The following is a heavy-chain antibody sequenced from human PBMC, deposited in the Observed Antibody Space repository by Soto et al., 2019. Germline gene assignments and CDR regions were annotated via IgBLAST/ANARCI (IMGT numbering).Heavy chain of an antibody. V-gene: IGHV3-13*01. CDR2: IGTAGDT. D-gene: IGHD2-2*01. CDR3: ARGGTEDCSSTSCYLDGMDV. Sequence: GGSLRLSCAASGFTFSSYDMHWVRQATGKGLEWVSAIGTAGDTYYPGSVKGRFTISRENAKNSLYLQMNSLRAGDTAVYYCARGGTEDCSSTSCYLDGMDVWGQGTTVTVS. CDR1: GFTFSSYD. J-gene: IGHJ6*02.